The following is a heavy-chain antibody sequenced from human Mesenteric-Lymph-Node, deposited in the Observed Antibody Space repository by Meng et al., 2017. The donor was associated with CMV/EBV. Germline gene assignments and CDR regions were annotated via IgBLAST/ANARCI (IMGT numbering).Heavy chain of an antibody. CDR1: GYGFTSYY. J-gene: IGHJ4*02. Sequence: ASVKVSCKASGYGFTSYYMHWVRQAPGQGLEWMGIINPSGGSTNYAQKFQGRVTMIRDTSTSTVYMELSSLRSEDTAVYYCARFGFEGALYFDYWGQGTLVTVSS. CDR3: ARFGFEGALYFDY. D-gene: IGHD3-10*01. CDR2: INPSGGST. V-gene: IGHV1-46*01.